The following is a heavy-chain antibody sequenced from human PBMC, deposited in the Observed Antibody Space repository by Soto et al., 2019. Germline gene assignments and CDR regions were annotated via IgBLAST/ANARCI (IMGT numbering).Heavy chain of an antibody. V-gene: IGHV6-1*01. Sequence: AQTLALTCAISGDSVSSNSAAWNWIRQSPSRGLEWLGRTYYRSRWYNDYAVSVKSRITINPDTSKNQFSLQLTSVTPEDTAVYYCAGTTSHYWYYMDVWGKGTTVTVSS. J-gene: IGHJ6*03. CDR3: AGTTSHYWYYMDV. CDR2: TYYRSRWYN. D-gene: IGHD1-7*01. CDR1: GDSVSSNSAA.